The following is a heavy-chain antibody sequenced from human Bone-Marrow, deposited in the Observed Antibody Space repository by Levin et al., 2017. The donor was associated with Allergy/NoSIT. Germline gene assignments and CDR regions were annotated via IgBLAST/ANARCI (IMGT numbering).Heavy chain of an antibody. CDR3: ARLRRSAVRNDAFEV. D-gene: IGHD1-14*01. CDR1: GYSFSSYW. J-gene: IGHJ3*01. CDR2: IYPSDSDT. Sequence: EASVKVSCKGSGYSFSSYWIGWVRQMPGKGLEWMGIIYPSDSDTRYSPSFRGQVTISVDKSISTAYLQWSSLKASDTATFYCARLRRSAVRNDAFEVWGQGTVVTVSS. V-gene: IGHV5-51*01.